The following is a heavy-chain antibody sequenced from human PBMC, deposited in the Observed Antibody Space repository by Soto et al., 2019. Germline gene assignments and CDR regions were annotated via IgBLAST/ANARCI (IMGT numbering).Heavy chain of an antibody. D-gene: IGHD6-13*01. V-gene: IGHV4-59*01. J-gene: IGHJ4*02. CDR2: VYNSGST. CDR1: GGSISSNY. CDR3: ARYRREAVAGYTLDN. Sequence: PSETLSLTCTVSGGSISSNYWTWIRQPPGKGLEWIGYVYNSGSTNYNPSLKSRVTISEDTSKSQFSLKVNSMTAADTAVYYCARYRREAVAGYTLDNWGQGILVTVTS.